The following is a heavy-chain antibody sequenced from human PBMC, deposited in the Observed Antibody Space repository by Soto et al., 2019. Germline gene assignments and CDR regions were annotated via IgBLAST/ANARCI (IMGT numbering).Heavy chain of an antibody. CDR1: GFIFSNYG. CDR2: ISHNGKVQ. V-gene: IGHV3-30*18. Sequence: QVQLVQSGGGVVQPGRSLRLSCAASGFIFSNYGMHWVRQAPGKGLVWVAVISHNGKVQYYADSVKGRFTISRDNSKNTPSLQMNSGRADDTAAYYCAKESTAMVSHMLDMWGQGTMVTVSS. CDR3: AKESTAMVSHMLDM. J-gene: IGHJ3*02. D-gene: IGHD5-18*01.